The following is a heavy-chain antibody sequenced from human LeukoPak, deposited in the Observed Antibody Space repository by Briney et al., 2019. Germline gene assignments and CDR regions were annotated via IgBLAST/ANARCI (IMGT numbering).Heavy chain of an antibody. J-gene: IGHJ3*01. Sequence: GGSLRLSCVGSGFTVSINYRSWFRQAPGKGLEWVSFVDPDGVTSYADSVKGRFTISRDNSKNILYLQLTTLRSEYTAIYYCTKGTFDHWGQGTLVTVSS. CDR2: VDPDGVT. CDR1: GFTVSINY. CDR3: TKGTFDH. V-gene: IGHV3-53*01.